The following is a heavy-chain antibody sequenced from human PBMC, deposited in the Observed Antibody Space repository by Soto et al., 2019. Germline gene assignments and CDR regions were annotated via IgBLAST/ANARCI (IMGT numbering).Heavy chain of an antibody. CDR3: AGQGEAAGTLSGFDP. Sequence: GESLKTSCKGSGYSFTSYWIGWVRQMPGKGLEWMGIIYPGDSDTRYSPSFQGQVTISADKSSSTAYLQWSSLKASETAMYYCAGQGEAAGTLSGFDPWGQGTLVTVSS. V-gene: IGHV5-51*01. J-gene: IGHJ5*02. D-gene: IGHD6-13*01. CDR2: IYPGDSDT. CDR1: GYSFTSYW.